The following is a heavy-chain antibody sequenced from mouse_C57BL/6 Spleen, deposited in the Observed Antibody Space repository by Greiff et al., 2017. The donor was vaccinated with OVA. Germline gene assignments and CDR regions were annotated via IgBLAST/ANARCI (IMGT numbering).Heavy chain of an antibody. V-gene: IGHV1-22*01. CDR2: INPNNGGT. Sequence: DVHLVESGPELVKPGASVKMSCKASGYTFTDYNMHWVKQSHGKSLEWIGYINPNNGGTSYNQKFKGKATLTVNKSSSTAYMELRSLTSEDSAVYYCAREGGDYEGFAYWGQGTLVTVSA. D-gene: IGHD2-4*01. CDR1: GYTFTDYN. CDR3: AREGGDYEGFAY. J-gene: IGHJ3*01.